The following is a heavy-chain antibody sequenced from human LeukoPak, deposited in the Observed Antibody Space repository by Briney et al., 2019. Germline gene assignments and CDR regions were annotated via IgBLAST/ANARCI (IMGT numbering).Heavy chain of an antibody. Sequence: SETLSLTCTVSGGSISSGSYYWSWIRQPAGKGLEWIGRIYTSGSTNYNPSLKSRVTISVDTSKNQFSLKLSSVTAADTAVYYCARARGRFPFDYWGQGTLVTVSS. J-gene: IGHJ4*02. V-gene: IGHV4-61*02. CDR2: IYTSGST. D-gene: IGHD3-16*01. CDR3: ARARGRFPFDY. CDR1: GGSISSGSYY.